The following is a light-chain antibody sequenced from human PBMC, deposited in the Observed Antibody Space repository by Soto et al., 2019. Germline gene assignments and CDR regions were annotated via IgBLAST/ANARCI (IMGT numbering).Light chain of an antibody. CDR2: DAS. CDR3: QKYNTYPWT. CDR1: QSLVDS. V-gene: IGKV1-5*01. J-gene: IGKJ1*01. Sequence: DIQMTQSPSTLSASVGDRVTITCRASQSLVDSLAWYQQKPGKAPKLLIYDASTLENGVPLRFSGSGSGTEFILTISSLQPDDFATYYCQKYNTYPWTFGQGTKVDIK.